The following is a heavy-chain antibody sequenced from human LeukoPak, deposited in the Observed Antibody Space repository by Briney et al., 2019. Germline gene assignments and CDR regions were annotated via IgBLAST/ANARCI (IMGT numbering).Heavy chain of an antibody. CDR1: GYTFTSYD. Sequence: ASVKDSCKASGYTFTSYDINWVRQATGQGLEWMGWMNPNSGNTGYAQKFQGRVTMTRNTSISTAYMELSSLRSEDTAVYYCARSPFRYRSSTSCYRIWFDPWGQGTLVTVSS. V-gene: IGHV1-8*01. J-gene: IGHJ5*02. CDR2: MNPNSGNT. D-gene: IGHD2-2*01. CDR3: ARSPFRYRSSTSCYRIWFDP.